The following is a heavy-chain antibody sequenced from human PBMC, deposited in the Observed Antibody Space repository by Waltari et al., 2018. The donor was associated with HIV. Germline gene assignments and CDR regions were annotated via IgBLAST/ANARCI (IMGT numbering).Heavy chain of an antibody. CDR1: GGTFSSYA. CDR2: IIPIFGTA. J-gene: IGHJ3*02. V-gene: IGHV1-69*06. CDR3: ARERGIAVAAPGAFDI. Sequence: VQLVQSGAAVKKPGSSVKDSCKASGGTFSSYAISRVRKAPGQGLEWMGGIIPIFGTANYAQKFQGRVTITADKSTSTAYMELSSLRSEDTAVYYCARERGIAVAAPGAFDIWGQGTMVTVSS. D-gene: IGHD6-19*01.